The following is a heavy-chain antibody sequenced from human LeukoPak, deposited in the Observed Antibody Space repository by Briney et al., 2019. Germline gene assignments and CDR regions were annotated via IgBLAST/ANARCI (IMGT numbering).Heavy chain of an antibody. CDR2: ISSSSSTI. J-gene: IGHJ3*02. D-gene: IGHD2-2*02. CDR3: ARVGEYCSSTSCHRGAFDI. CDR1: GFTFSSYS. V-gene: IGHV3-48*01. Sequence: SGRSLRLSCAASGFTFSSYSMNWVRQAPGKGLEWVSYISSSSSTIYYADSVKGRFTISRDNAKNSLYLQMNSLRAEDTAVYYCARVGEYCSSTSCHRGAFDIWGQGTMVTVSS.